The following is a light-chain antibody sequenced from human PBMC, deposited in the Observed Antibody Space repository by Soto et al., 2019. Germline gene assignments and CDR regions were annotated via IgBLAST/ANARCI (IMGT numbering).Light chain of an antibody. CDR1: QTVSNQ. Sequence: EIVLTQSPVTLSLSPGERATLSCRASQTVSNQLAWYQQKPGQAPRLLIYDVFNRATGIPARFSGSGSGTDFTLTISSLEPEDFAVYYCQQRSNWPPEITFGQGTRLEIK. CDR3: QQRSNWPPEIT. V-gene: IGKV3-11*01. J-gene: IGKJ5*01. CDR2: DVF.